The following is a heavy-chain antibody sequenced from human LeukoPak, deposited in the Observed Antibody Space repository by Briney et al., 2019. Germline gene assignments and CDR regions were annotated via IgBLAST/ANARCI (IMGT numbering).Heavy chain of an antibody. D-gene: IGHD6-19*01. CDR1: GGSFSGYY. Sequence: SETLSLTCADYGGSFSGYYWSWIRQPPGKGLEWIGEINHSGSANYNPSLKSRVTISVDTSKNQFSLKLSSVTAADTAVYYCARAYGYSSGWYFYFDYWGQGTLVTVSS. CDR2: INHSGSA. J-gene: IGHJ4*02. V-gene: IGHV4-34*01. CDR3: ARAYGYSSGWYFYFDY.